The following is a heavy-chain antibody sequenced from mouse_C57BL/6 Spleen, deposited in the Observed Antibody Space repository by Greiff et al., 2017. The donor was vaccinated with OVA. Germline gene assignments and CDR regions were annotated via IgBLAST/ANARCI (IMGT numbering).Heavy chain of an antibody. D-gene: IGHD2-5*01. Sequence: VQLQQPGAELVKPGASVKLSCKASGYTFTSYWMHWVKQRPGQGLEWIGMIHPNSGSTNYNEKFKSKATLTVDKSSSTAYMQLSSLTSEDSAVYYCARGAYYSNDWYFDVWGTGTTVTVSS. V-gene: IGHV1-64*01. CDR2: IHPNSGST. J-gene: IGHJ1*03. CDR3: ARGAYYSNDWYFDV. CDR1: GYTFTSYW.